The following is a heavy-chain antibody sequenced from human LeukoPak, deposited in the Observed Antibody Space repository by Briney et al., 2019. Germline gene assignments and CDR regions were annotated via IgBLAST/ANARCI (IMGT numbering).Heavy chain of an antibody. Sequence: ASVEVSCKASGYTFTSYDINWVRQATGQGLEWMGWMNRNSGNTGFAQKFQGRVTITRNTSISTVYMELSSLRSEDTGVYYCAIGTQTNTFDYWGQGTLVTVSS. V-gene: IGHV1-8*03. CDR2: MNRNSGNT. CDR1: GYTFTSYD. J-gene: IGHJ4*02. D-gene: IGHD1-7*01. CDR3: AIGTQTNTFDY.